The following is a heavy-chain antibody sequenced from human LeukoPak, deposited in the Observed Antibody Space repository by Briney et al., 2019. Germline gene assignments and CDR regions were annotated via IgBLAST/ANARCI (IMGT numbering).Heavy chain of an antibody. CDR3: ARHKWWPNTYYYDSSGQNWFDP. CDR1: GGSISSSSDY. D-gene: IGHD3-22*01. Sequence: PSETLSLTCTVSGGSISSSSDYWGWIRQPPGKGLEWIVSIYYSGSTYYNPSLKSRVTISVDTSKNQFSLKLSSVTAADTAVYYCARHKWWPNTYYYDSSGQNWFDPWGQGTLVTVSS. V-gene: IGHV4-39*01. J-gene: IGHJ5*02. CDR2: IYYSGST.